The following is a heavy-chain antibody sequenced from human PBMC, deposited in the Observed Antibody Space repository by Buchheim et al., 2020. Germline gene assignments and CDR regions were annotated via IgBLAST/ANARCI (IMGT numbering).Heavy chain of an antibody. D-gene: IGHD3-10*01. J-gene: IGHJ4*02. Sequence: QVQLQESGPGLVKPSQTLSLTCTVSGGSISSGDYYWSWIRQPPGKGLEWIGYIYYSGSTYSNTSLKSRVHISVDTSKNQFSLKLSSVTAADTAVYYCARDSFKFGELFLDYFDYWGQGTL. CDR1: GGSISSGDYY. CDR2: IYYSGST. CDR3: ARDSFKFGELFLDYFDY. V-gene: IGHV4-30-4*01.